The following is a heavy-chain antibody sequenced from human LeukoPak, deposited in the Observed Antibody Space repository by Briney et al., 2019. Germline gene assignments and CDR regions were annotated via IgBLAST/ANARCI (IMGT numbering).Heavy chain of an antibody. Sequence: RPSETLSLTCTVSGGSISSYYWSWIRQPAGKGLEWIGRIYTSGSTNYNPSLKSRVTMSVDTSKNQFSLKLSSVTAADTAAYYCAREGGFSWELLGYFDYWGQGTLVTVSS. J-gene: IGHJ4*02. D-gene: IGHD1-26*01. CDR2: IYTSGST. CDR1: GGSISSYY. CDR3: AREGGFSWELLGYFDY. V-gene: IGHV4-4*07.